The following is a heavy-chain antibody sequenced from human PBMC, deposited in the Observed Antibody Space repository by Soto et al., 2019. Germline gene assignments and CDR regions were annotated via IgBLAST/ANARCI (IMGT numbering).Heavy chain of an antibody. V-gene: IGHV5-51*03. CDR1: GYTFTDYW. D-gene: IGHD4-17*01. CDR2: IYPDDSDT. CDR3: ARQTTGTYADWFDP. J-gene: IGHJ5*02. Sequence: EVQLVQSGAEVKHPGEYLRISCMGSGYTFTDYWIGWVRQMPGQGLEWMGIIYPDDSDTRYNPSFQGQVTMSADKSINTAYLQWSSLTASDTAMYYCARQTTGTYADWFDPWGPGPLVPFSS.